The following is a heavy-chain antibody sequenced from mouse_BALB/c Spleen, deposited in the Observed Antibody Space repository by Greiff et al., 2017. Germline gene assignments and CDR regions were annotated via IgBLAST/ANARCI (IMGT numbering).Heavy chain of an antibody. J-gene: IGHJ1*01. CDR2: ISSGSSTI. CDR3: ARSGLRWYFDV. Sequence: DVMLVESGGGLVQPGGSRKLSCAASGFTFSSFGMHWVRQAPEKGLEWVAYISSGSSTIYYADTVKGRFTISRDNPKNTLFLQMTSLRSEDTAMYYCARSGLRWYFDVWGAGTTVTVSS. D-gene: IGHD2-4*01. V-gene: IGHV5-17*02. CDR1: GFTFSSFG.